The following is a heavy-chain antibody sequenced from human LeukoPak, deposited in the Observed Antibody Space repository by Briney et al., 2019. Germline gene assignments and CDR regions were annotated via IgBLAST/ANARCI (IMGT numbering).Heavy chain of an antibody. J-gene: IGHJ5*02. CDR3: AILGGSVAGT. Sequence: PGGSLRLSCAASGLTFSTYAMSWVRQAPGKGLEWVSTIGGSGAGTYYADSVRGRFIVSRDNSKNTLYLQMNSLRAGDTSVYYCAILGGSVAGTWGQGTLVTVSS. CDR2: IGGSGAGT. V-gene: IGHV3-23*01. CDR1: GLTFSTYA. D-gene: IGHD6-13*01.